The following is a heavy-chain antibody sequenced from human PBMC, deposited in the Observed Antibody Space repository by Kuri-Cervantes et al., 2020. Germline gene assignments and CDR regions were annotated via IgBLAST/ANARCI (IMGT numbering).Heavy chain of an antibody. V-gene: IGHV1-69*05. CDR2: IIPIFGTA. J-gene: IGHJ5*02. CDR3: ARDRCSGGSCHPNWFDP. CDR1: GYTFTSYD. Sequence: SVKVSCKASGYTFTSYDINWVRQATGQGLEWMGGIIPIFGTANYAQKFQGRVTITTDESTSTAYMELSSLRSEDTAVYYCARDRCSGGSCHPNWFDPWGQGTLVTVSS. D-gene: IGHD2-15*01.